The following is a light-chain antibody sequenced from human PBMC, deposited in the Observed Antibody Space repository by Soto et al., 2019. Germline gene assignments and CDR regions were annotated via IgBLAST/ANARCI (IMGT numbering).Light chain of an antibody. CDR3: QYYGTSPQT. V-gene: IGKV3-20*01. J-gene: IGKJ1*01. CDR2: GAS. CDR1: QSVSRSA. Sequence: IVLTQSPGTLSLSPVERATLSSRSSQSVSRSALAWYQQKPGQAPRRLIYGASSRATGIPDRFSGSGSGTDFTLTISRLEPEDFAVYYCQYYGTSPQTFGQGTKVDI.